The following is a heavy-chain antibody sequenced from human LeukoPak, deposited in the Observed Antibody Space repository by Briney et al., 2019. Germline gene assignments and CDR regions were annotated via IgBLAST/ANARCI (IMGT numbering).Heavy chain of an antibody. D-gene: IGHD3-10*01. V-gene: IGHV3-23*01. Sequence: GGSLRLSCAASGFTFKNYAMYRVRQAPGKGLEWVSAIIESGESTYYTDSVKGRFTISRDNSKNTLYLQMNSLRAEDTAFYYCAKGSAQYYFDSWGQGTLVTVSS. CDR3: AKGSAQYYFDS. CDR1: GFTFKNYA. CDR2: IIESGEST. J-gene: IGHJ4*02.